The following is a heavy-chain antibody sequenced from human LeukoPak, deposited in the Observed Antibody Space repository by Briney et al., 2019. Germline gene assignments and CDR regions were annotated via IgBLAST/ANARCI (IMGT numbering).Heavy chain of an antibody. D-gene: IGHD2-15*01. V-gene: IGHV4-34*01. CDR1: GGSFSGYY. Sequence: SETLSLTCAVYGGSFSGYYWSWIRQPPGKGLEWIGEINHSGSTNYNPSLKSRVTISVDTSKNQFSLKLSSVTAADTAVYYCARVARGGYRNNWFDPWGQGTLVTVSS. CDR2: INHSGST. CDR3: ARVARGGYRNNWFDP. J-gene: IGHJ5*02.